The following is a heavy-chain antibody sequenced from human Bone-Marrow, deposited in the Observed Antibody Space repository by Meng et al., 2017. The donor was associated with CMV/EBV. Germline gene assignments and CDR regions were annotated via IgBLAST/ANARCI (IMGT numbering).Heavy chain of an antibody. CDR1: GGSIRSYY. Sequence: SETLSLTCTVPGGSIRSYYWGWIRQPPGKGLEWIGSIYYSGSTYYNPSLKSRVTISVDTSKNQFSLKLSSVTAADTAVYYCARSRLGNGASDYWGQGTLVPSPQ. V-gene: IGHV4-39*01. J-gene: IGHJ4*02. D-gene: IGHD1-26*01. CDR2: IYYSGST. CDR3: ARSRLGNGASDY.